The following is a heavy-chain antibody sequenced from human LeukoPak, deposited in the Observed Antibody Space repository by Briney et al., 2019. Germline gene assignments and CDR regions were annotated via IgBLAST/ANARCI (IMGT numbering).Heavy chain of an antibody. Sequence: ASVTVSCKASGYTFTSYDINWVRQATGQGLEWMGWMNPNSGNTGYAQKFQGRVTMTRNTSISTAYMELSSLRSEDTAVYYCATPLDYYDRSGYHQGGDWGQGTLVTVSS. CDR2: MNPNSGNT. CDR1: GYTFTSYD. J-gene: IGHJ4*02. V-gene: IGHV1-8*01. CDR3: ATPLDYYDRSGYHQGGD. D-gene: IGHD3-22*01.